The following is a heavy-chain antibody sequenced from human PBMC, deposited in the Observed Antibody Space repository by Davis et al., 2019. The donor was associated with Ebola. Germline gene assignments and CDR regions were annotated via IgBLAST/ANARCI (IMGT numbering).Heavy chain of an antibody. CDR1: GGSFSGYY. Sequence: PSETLSLTCAVYGGSFSGYYWTWIRQPPGKGLEWIGEINHSGSTNYNPSLKSRVTISLDTSKNQFSLKLSSVTAADTAVYYCALAQGSGWYEVAPWFDPWGQGTPVTVSS. CDR3: ALAQGSGWYEVAPWFDP. CDR2: INHSGST. V-gene: IGHV4-34*01. D-gene: IGHD6-19*01. J-gene: IGHJ5*02.